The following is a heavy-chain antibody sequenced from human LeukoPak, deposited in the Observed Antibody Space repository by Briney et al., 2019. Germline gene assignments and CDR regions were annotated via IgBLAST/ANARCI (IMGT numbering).Heavy chain of an antibody. CDR1: GFTFSIYA. J-gene: IGHJ4*02. D-gene: IGHD1-14*01. Sequence: GGSLRLSCAASGFTFSIYAMSWVRQAPGKGLEWVSAISGSGGTAYYADSVKGRFTISRDNAKNSLYLQMNSLRAEDTAVYYCARTTPEPWWVDYWGQGTLVTVSS. CDR2: ISGSGGTA. CDR3: ARTTPEPWWVDY. V-gene: IGHV3-23*01.